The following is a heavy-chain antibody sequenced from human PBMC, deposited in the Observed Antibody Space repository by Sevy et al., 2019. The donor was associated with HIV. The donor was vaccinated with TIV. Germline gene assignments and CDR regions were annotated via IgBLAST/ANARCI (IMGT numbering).Heavy chain of an antibody. V-gene: IGHV4-59*08. J-gene: IGHJ3*01. CDR1: GGSINSDH. Sequence: SETLSLTCTVSGGSINSDHWNWIRQPPGKGLEWIGYVYYTGGTNYNPSLKNRVTISVDRIKNQFSLKLTSVTAADTAVYYCARPYDFAFWGQGTMVTVSS. D-gene: IGHD2-8*01. CDR3: ARPYDFAF. CDR2: VYYTGGT.